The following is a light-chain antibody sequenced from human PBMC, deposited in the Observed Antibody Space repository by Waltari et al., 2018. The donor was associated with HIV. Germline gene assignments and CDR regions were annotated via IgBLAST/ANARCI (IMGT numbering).Light chain of an antibody. CDR2: KDT. J-gene: IGLJ2*01. CDR1: KLPEKY. V-gene: IGLV3-27*01. CDR3: YSTSDDNVV. Sequence: SYELTQPSSVSVSPGQPARITCSGDKLPEKYARWFQQRPGQAPVLLIYKDTERPSWISERFSGSSSGTTVTLTITGAQVEDEADYYCYSTSDDNVVFGGGTKLMVL.